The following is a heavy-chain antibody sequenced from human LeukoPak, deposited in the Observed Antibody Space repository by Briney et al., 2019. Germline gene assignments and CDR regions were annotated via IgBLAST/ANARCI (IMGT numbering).Heavy chain of an antibody. J-gene: IGHJ4*02. CDR2: TYYSGST. CDR1: GGSVSSGSYY. Sequence: SETLSLTCTVSGGSVSSGSYYWSWIRQPPGKGLEWIGYTYYSGSTNYNPSLKSRVTISVDTSKNQFSLKLSSVTAADAAVYYCARTSLDASGEPFDYWGQGTLVTVSS. V-gene: IGHV4-61*01. CDR3: ARTSLDASGEPFDY. D-gene: IGHD1-14*01.